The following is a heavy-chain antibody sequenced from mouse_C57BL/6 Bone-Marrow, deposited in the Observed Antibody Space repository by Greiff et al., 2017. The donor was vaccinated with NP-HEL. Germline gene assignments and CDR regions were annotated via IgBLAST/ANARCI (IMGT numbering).Heavy chain of an antibody. CDR1: GYSITSGYY. Sequence: EVQLQESGPGLVKPSPSLSLTCSVTGYSITSGYYWNLIRQFPGNQLEWMGYISYDGSNNYNPSLKNQISITRDTSKNQFFLKLNSVTTEDTATDDCAGDGTLYDFDYWGQGTTLTVSS. V-gene: IGHV3-6*01. J-gene: IGHJ2*01. D-gene: IGHD2-12*01. CDR2: ISYDGSN. CDR3: AGDGTLYDFDY.